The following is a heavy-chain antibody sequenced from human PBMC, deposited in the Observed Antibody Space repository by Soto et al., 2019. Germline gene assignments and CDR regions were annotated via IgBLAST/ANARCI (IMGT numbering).Heavy chain of an antibody. Sequence: VASVKVSCKASGYTFTTYAIHWVRQAPGQRLEWMGWINAGNGKTKYSQKFQDRVTITRDTSATTAYMELSSLTSEDTAVYYCARAGDDCSTTSCYMIDYWGQGTLVTVSS. V-gene: IGHV1-3*01. CDR1: GYTFTTYA. D-gene: IGHD2-2*02. J-gene: IGHJ4*02. CDR3: ARAGDDCSTTSCYMIDY. CDR2: INAGNGKT.